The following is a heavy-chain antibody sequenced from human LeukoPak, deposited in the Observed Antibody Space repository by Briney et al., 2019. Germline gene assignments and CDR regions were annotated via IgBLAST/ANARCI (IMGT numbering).Heavy chain of an antibody. V-gene: IGHV3-23*01. Sequence: PGGSLRLSCAASGFTFDKSWMSWVRQAPGKGLEWVSTASYYVGKQYHADSVRGRFTVSRDNSRNTVSLQMSSLRVEDTGIYYCAKAGIGADGAGFLCEYWGQGTLVTVSS. CDR1: GFTFDKSW. CDR2: ASYYVGKQ. J-gene: IGHJ4*02. CDR3: AKAGIGADGAGFLCEY. D-gene: IGHD1-1*01.